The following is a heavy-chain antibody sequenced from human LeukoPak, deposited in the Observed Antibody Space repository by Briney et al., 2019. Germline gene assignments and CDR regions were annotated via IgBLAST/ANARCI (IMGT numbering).Heavy chain of an antibody. CDR3: ASLRLFDY. J-gene: IGHJ4*02. CDR1: GYTFTGYY. Sequence: GASVKVSCKASGYTFTGYYMHWVRQPPRQVLEWMGWINPNSGDTNYAQKFQGRVTMTRDTSIGTAYMELSRLRSDDTAVYYCASLRLFDYWGQGTLVTVSS. V-gene: IGHV1-2*02. CDR2: INPNSGDT. D-gene: IGHD5/OR15-5a*01.